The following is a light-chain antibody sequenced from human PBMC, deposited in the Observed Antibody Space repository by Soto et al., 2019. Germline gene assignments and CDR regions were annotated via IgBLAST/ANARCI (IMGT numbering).Light chain of an antibody. CDR3: QQYDSSPST. J-gene: IGKJ4*01. CDR1: QGIGDT. V-gene: IGKV3-20*01. Sequence: EVVMRQSPATLSVSPVEGATLSCMASQGIGDTLAWYQHKPGQTPRLLIYGASSRATGIPDRFSGSGSGTDFTLTISGLEPEDFAVYFCQQYDSSPSTFGGGTKVDIK. CDR2: GAS.